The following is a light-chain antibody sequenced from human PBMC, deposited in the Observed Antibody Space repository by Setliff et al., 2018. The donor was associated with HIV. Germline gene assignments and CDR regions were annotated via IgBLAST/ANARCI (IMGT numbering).Light chain of an antibody. CDR1: SSDVGGYNY. CDR2: EVN. Sequence: LTQPASVSGSPGQSITISCTGTSSDVGGYNYVSWYQQHPGKAPKLIIYEVNNRPSGVSNRFSGSKSGNTASLTISRLQAEDEADYYCSSYTSSSTYVVFGGGTKVTVL. J-gene: IGLJ2*01. V-gene: IGLV2-14*01. CDR3: SSYTSSSTYVV.